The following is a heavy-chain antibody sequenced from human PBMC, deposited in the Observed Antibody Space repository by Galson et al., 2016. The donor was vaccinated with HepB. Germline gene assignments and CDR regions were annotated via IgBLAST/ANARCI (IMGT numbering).Heavy chain of an antibody. D-gene: IGHD1-26*01. CDR1: GYTFTSHG. CDR2: ISSYSDEP. Sequence: SVKVSCKASGYTFTSHGISWVRQAPGQGLEWMGWISSYSDEPKYAQKFQGRVTMTTDTSTNTAYMELRSLRSYDTALYYCARGGTVGSTTYHFDFWGQGTLVTVSS. CDR3: ARGGTVGSTTYHFDF. J-gene: IGHJ4*02. V-gene: IGHV1-18*01.